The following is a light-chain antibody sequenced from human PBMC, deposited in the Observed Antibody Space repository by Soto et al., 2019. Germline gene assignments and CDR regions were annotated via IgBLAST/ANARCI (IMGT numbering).Light chain of an antibody. Sequence: EIVMTQSPATLSLSPGERATLSCRASQSISGELAWYQQRPGQPPRLLIYGVSTRATGVTDRFSGSGSGSDFTLTISELQSEDFAGYYCQQGHDWPLTLGHGT. CDR3: QQGHDWPLT. V-gene: IGKV3-15*01. CDR2: GVS. CDR1: QSISGE. J-gene: IGKJ2*01.